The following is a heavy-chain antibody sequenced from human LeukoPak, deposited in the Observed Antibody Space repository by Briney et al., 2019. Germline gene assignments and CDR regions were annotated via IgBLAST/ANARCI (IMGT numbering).Heavy chain of an antibody. CDR2: IESRSNT. V-gene: IGHV3-48*01. Sequence: PGRSLRLSCAASGFMFSSYSMNWVRQAPGKGLEWVSLIESRSNTYYADSVKGRFTISRDNAENSLYLQMNSLRVEDTAVYYCARFGLSISYYYYYMDVWGKGTTVTVSS. J-gene: IGHJ6*03. CDR3: ARFGLSISYYYYYMDV. CDR1: GFMFSSYS. D-gene: IGHD3/OR15-3a*01.